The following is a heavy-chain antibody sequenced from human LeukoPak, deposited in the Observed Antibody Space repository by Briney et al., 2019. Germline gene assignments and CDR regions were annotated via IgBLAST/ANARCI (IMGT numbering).Heavy chain of an antibody. CDR2: ISGSGGST. D-gene: IGHD3-3*01. Sequence: GSLRLSCAASGFTFSSYAMSWVRQAPGKGLEWASAISGSGGSTYYADSVKGRFTISRDNSKNTLYLQMNSLRAEDTAVYYCAKQSPYDFWSGYLGYYYGMDVWGQGTTVTVSS. CDR3: AKQSPYDFWSGYLGYYYGMDV. CDR1: GFTFSSYA. V-gene: IGHV3-23*01. J-gene: IGHJ6*02.